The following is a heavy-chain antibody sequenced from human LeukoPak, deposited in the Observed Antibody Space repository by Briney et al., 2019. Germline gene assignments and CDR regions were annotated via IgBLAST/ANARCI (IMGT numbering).Heavy chain of an antibody. CDR2: ISGGGGNT. D-gene: IGHD3-10*01. V-gene: IGHV3-23*01. J-gene: IGHJ5*02. CDR3: ARVLSDGSGSGSFDP. CDR1: KFAFSSYA. Sequence: GGSLRLSCAASKFAFSSYAMSWVRQAPGKGLEWVSAISGGGGNTYYADSVKGRFTISRDNAKNSLYLQMNSLRADDTAVYYCARVLSDGSGSGSFDPWGQGTLVTVSS.